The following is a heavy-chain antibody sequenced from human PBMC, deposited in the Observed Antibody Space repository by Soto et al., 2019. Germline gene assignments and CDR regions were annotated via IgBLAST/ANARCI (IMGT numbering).Heavy chain of an antibody. V-gene: IGHV3-30*09. J-gene: IGHJ4*02. CDR3: EREVILTGYRYGNLDH. Sequence: GGSLRLSCAASGFTFSHYAMHWVRQAPGKGLEWVAVISYDGSNKYYADSVKGRFAISRDNSKNTLYVQLNSLRAEDTAVYYCEREVILTGYRYGNLDHWGQGTLVTVSS. CDR1: GFTFSHYA. CDR2: ISYDGSNK. D-gene: IGHD3-9*01.